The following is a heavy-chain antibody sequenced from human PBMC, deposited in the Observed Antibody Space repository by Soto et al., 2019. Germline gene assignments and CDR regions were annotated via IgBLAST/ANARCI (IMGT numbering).Heavy chain of an antibody. D-gene: IGHD6-13*01. CDR1: GDSISSGGFY. J-gene: IGHJ5*02. CDR3: ARLRVNWFDP. CDR2: IQYRGST. Sequence: SETLSPTCTVSGDSISSGGFYWSWIRQFPGKGLEWIGFIQYRGSTYYNPSLKSRVTISVDTSKNQFSLKLSSVTAADTAVYYCARLRVNWFDPWGQGTLVTVSS. V-gene: IGHV4-39*01.